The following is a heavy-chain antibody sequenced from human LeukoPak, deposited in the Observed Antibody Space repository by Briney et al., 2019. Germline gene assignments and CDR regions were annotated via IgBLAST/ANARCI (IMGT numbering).Heavy chain of an antibody. CDR3: ANSHIEYCTNDVCYNAFDI. CDR1: GGTFSSYA. Sequence: GASVKVSCKASGGTFSSYAISWVRQAPGQGLEWMGGIIPIFGTANYAQKFQGRVTITTDESTSTAYMELSSLRSEDTAVFYCANSHIEYCTNDVCYNAFDIWGQGTMVTVSS. CDR2: IIPIFGTA. J-gene: IGHJ3*02. D-gene: IGHD2-8*01. V-gene: IGHV1-69*05.